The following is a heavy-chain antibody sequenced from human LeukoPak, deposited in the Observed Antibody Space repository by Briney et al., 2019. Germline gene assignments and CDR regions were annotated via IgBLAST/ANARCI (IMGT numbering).Heavy chain of an antibody. D-gene: IGHD6-19*01. CDR2: IYTSGST. J-gene: IGHJ4*02. CDR1: GGSISSYY. Sequence: SETLSLTCTVSGGSISSYYWSWIRQPAGKGLEWIGRIYTSGSTNYNPSLKSRVTMSVDTSKNQFSLKLSSVTAADTAVYYCARDRPDLLAVAGTYYFDYWGQGTLVTVSS. V-gene: IGHV4-4*07. CDR3: ARDRPDLLAVAGTYYFDY.